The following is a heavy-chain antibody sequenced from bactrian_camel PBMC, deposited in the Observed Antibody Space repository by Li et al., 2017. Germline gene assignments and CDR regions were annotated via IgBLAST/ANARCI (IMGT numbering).Heavy chain of an antibody. V-gene: IGHV3S28*01. CDR1: RPRHNNYY. CDR2: ISDGDQNI. CDR3: AAAKEQYGGRWCAPYVRLFAN. J-gene: IGHJ4*01. Sequence: QLVESGGGSVQTGGSLRLSCVVRRPRHNNYYMAWFRQAQGKGREGVASISDGDQNIYYANSVKGRFTTSRDNAKNTLYLQMDSLKPEDTAIYYCAAAKEQYGGRWCAPYVRLFANWGQGTQVTVS. D-gene: IGHD6*01.